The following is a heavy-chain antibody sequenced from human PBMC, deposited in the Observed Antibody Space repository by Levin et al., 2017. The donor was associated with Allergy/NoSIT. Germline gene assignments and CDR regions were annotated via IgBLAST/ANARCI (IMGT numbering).Heavy chain of an antibody. CDR1: GYTFTSYA. Sequence: ASVKVSCKASGYTFTSYAMHWVRQAPGQRLEWMGWINAGNGNTKYSQKFQGRVTITRDTSASTAYMELSSLRSEDTAVYYCAISSSSLGWGANYMDVWGKGTTVTVSS. CDR2: INAGNGNT. CDR3: AISSSSLGWGANYMDV. J-gene: IGHJ6*03. V-gene: IGHV1-3*01. D-gene: IGHD6-6*01.